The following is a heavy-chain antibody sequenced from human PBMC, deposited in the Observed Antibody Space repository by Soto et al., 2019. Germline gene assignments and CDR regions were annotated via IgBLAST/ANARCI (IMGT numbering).Heavy chain of an antibody. J-gene: IGHJ2*01. V-gene: IGHV3-30-3*01. CDR2: ISYEGSNK. D-gene: IGHD3-3*02. CDR3: ARDLAFAFDL. Sequence: QVQLVESGGGVVQPGRSLRLSCAASGFTFSSYAMDWVRQAPGKGLEWVAVISYEGSNKYYADSVKGRFTISRDNSKNKLYIQMNNLRAEDTAVYYCARDLAFAFDLWGRGTLVTVSS. CDR1: GFTFSSYA.